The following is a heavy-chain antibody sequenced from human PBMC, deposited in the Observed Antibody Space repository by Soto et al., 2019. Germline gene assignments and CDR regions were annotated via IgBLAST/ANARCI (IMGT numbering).Heavy chain of an antibody. CDR2: IYSGGST. Sequence: EVQLVESGGGLIQPGGSLRLSCAASGFTFSSNDMNWVRQAPGKGLEWVSLIYSGGSTYYADSVKGRFTISRDNSKNTLSLQMSSLRAEDTVVYYCATRPLLPGAPWGQGTMVTFSS. V-gene: IGHV3-53*01. CDR3: ATRPLLPGAP. J-gene: IGHJ3*01. D-gene: IGHD3-22*01. CDR1: GFTFSSND.